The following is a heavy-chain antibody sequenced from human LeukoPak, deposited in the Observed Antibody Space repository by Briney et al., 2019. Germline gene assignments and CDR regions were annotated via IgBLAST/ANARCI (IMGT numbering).Heavy chain of an antibody. CDR1: GGSISSSY. CDR3: ARDSGSGTYY. J-gene: IGHJ4*02. D-gene: IGHD6-19*01. Sequence: KSSETLSLTCTVSGGSISSSYWSWIRQPPGNGLEWSGHIFYTGSTNYNPSLKSRVTISIDTSKNQFSLQLSSVTAADTAVYYCARDSGSGTYYWGQGALVTVSS. CDR2: IFYTGST. V-gene: IGHV4-59*01.